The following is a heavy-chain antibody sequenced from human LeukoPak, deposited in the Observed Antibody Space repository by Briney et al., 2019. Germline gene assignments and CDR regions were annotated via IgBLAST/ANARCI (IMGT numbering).Heavy chain of an antibody. CDR1: GFTFNKYA. Sequence: GGSLRLSCAASGFTFNKYAMHWVRQAPGKGLEWVAVISYDESNQYYADSVRGRFTISRDNSRNTLYLQMNSLRAEDTAVYCCAREELGMVYFDYWGQGTLVTVSS. CDR2: ISYDESNQ. D-gene: IGHD7-27*01. J-gene: IGHJ4*02. CDR3: AREELGMVYFDY. V-gene: IGHV3-30-3*01.